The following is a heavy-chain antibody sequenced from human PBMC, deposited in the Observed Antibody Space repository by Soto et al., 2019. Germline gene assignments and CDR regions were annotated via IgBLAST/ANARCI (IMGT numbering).Heavy chain of an antibody. CDR1: GGSISSYY. J-gene: IGHJ3*02. Sequence: SETLSLTCTVSGGSISSYYWSWIRQPPGKGLEWIGYIYYSGSTNYNPSLKIRVTISVDTSKNQFSLKLSSVTAADTAVYYCARDGSDSSGLVGAFDIWGQGTMVTVSS. CDR2: IYYSGST. V-gene: IGHV4-59*01. CDR3: ARDGSDSSGLVGAFDI. D-gene: IGHD3-22*01.